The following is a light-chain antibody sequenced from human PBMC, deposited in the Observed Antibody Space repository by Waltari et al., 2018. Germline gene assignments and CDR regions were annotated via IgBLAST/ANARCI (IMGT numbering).Light chain of an antibody. V-gene: IGLV3-21*02. J-gene: IGLJ2*01. CDR3: QVWDPSTDHVL. CDR1: NIGSES. CDR2: DGS. Sequence: SYVLTQPPSVSVAPGQTASIPWGGDNIGSESVQWYQQKPGQAPVMVLFDGSDRPLGIPDRISGSKSGNTATLTISGIEAGDEAAYYCQVWDPSTDHVLFGGGTKLTVL.